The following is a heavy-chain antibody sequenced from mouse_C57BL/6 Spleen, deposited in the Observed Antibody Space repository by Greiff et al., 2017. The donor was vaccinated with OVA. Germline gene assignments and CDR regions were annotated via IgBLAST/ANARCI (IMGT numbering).Heavy chain of an antibody. D-gene: IGHD2-2*01. CDR3: ARPRGYPDYYAMDY. V-gene: IGHV1-64*01. J-gene: IGHJ4*01. CDR1: GYTFTSYW. CDR2: IHPNSGST. Sequence: QVQLQQPGAELVKPGASVKLSCKASGYTFTSYWMHWVKQRPGQGLEWIGMIHPNSGSTNYNEKFKSKATLTVDKSSSTAYMQLSSLTSEDSAVYYCARPRGYPDYYAMDYWGQGTSVTVSS.